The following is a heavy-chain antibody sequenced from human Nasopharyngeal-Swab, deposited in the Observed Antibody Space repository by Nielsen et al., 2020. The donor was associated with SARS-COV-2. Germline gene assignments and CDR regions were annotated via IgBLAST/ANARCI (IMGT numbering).Heavy chain of an antibody. J-gene: IGHJ6*02. CDR1: GFTFSSYW. CDR2: IKQDGSEK. CDR3: ARDNDYGDYALYYYYYGMDV. D-gene: IGHD4-17*01. Sequence: GESLKISCAASGFTFSSYWMSWVRQAPGKGLEWVANIKQDGSEKYYVDSVKGRFTISRDNAKNSLYLQMNSRRAEDTAVYYCARDNDYGDYALYYYYYGMDVWGQGTTVTVSS. V-gene: IGHV3-7*03.